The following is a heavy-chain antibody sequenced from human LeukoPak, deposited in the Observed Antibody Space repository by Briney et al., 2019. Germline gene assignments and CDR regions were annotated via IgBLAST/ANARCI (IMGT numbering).Heavy chain of an antibody. CDR2: INPNSGGT. Sequence: ASVKVPCKASGYTFTDYYMHWVRQAPGQGLEWMGWINPNSGGTNYAQKFQGRVTMTRDTSISTAYMELSRLRSDDTAVYYCARVRYNWNYFAFWGQGTLVTVSS. J-gene: IGHJ4*02. V-gene: IGHV1-2*02. CDR1: GYTFTDYY. CDR3: ARVRYNWNYFAF. D-gene: IGHD1-20*01.